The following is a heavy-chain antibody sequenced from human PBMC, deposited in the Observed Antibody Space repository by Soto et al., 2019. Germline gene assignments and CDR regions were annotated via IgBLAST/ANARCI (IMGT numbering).Heavy chain of an antibody. J-gene: IGHJ4*02. D-gene: IGHD7-27*01. Sequence: GGSLRLSCSASGFTFGTYTMHWVRQAPGRGPECVSTISSHGGRTFYADFVKGRFTMSSDDSKNTLYLQMSSLRLEDTAVYYCVKARATGPKSDFDYWGQGTLVTVSS. V-gene: IGHV3-64D*06. CDR2: ISSHGGRT. CDR1: GFTFGTYT. CDR3: VKARATGPKSDFDY.